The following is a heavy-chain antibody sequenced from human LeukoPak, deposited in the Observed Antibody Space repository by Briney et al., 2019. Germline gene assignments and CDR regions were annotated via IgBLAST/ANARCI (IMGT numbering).Heavy chain of an antibody. V-gene: IGHV3-23*01. CDR3: ATNPNFGY. D-gene: IGHD1-14*01. J-gene: IGHJ4*02. CDR1: GFTFSSSA. Sequence: LTGGSLRLSCAASGFTFSSSAMSWVRQAPGKGLEWVSTIGDSGGTTSYADSVKGRFTISRDNSKNTLYLQMNSLRVEDTAVYYCATNPNFGYWGQGALVPVSS. CDR2: IGDSGGTT.